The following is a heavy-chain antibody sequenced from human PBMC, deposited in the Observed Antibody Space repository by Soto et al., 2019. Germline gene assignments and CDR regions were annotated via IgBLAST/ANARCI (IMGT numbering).Heavy chain of an antibody. V-gene: IGHV3-30-3*01. Sequence: GGSLRLSCAASGFTFSSYAMHWVRQAPGKGLEWVAVISYDGSNKYYADSVKGRFTISRDNSKNTLYLQMNSLRAEDTAVYSCARDSATVSYYYYYGMDVWGQGTTVTVSS. J-gene: IGHJ6*02. CDR2: ISYDGSNK. CDR3: ARDSATVSYYYYYGMDV. D-gene: IGHD4-17*01. CDR1: GFTFSSYA.